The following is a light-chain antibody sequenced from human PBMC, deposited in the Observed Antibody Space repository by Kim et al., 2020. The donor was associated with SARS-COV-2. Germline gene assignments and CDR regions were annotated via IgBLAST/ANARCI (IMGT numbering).Light chain of an antibody. CDR3: QQYGSSPPMYT. CDR1: QSVSSSY. CDR2: GAS. Sequence: EIVLTQSPGTLSLSPGERATLSCSASQSVSSSYLAWYQQKPGQAPRLLIYGASSRATGIPDRFSGSGSGTDFTLTISRLEPEDFAVYYCQQYGSSPPMYTFGQGTKLEIK. J-gene: IGKJ2*01. V-gene: IGKV3-20*01.